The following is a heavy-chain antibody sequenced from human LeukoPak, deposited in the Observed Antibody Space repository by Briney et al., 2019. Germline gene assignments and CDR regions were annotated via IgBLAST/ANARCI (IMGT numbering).Heavy chain of an antibody. V-gene: IGHV4-39*02. CDR1: GGSIISTNYY. J-gene: IGHJ4*02. CDR2: IYQSGSGSS. D-gene: IGHD3-3*01. CDR3: ASTLRFLPYRRFDY. Sequence: ASETLSLTCSVSGGSIISTNYYWGWIRQPPGKGLEWIGSIYQSGSGSSYYNPSLKSRVTISGDTSKNHFFLRPSSVTAADTAVYYCASTLRFLPYRRFDYWGQGTLVTVPS.